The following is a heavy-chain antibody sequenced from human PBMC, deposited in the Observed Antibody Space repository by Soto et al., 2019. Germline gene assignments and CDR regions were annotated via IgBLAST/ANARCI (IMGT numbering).Heavy chain of an antibody. CDR2: ISYDGRNK. D-gene: IGHD2-15*01. Sequence: QVQLVESGGGVVQPGRSLRLSCAASGFTFSSYGMHWVRQAPGKGLEWVAVISYDGRNKYYADSVKGRFTISRDNSKNTLYLQMNSLRAEDTAVYYCAKEDYCSGGSCYYDAFDLWGQGTMVTVSS. J-gene: IGHJ3*01. V-gene: IGHV3-30*18. CDR3: AKEDYCSGGSCYYDAFDL. CDR1: GFTFSSYG.